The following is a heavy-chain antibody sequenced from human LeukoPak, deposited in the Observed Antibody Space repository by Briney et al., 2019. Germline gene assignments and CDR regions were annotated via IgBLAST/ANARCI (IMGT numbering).Heavy chain of an antibody. CDR2: IYTSGST. Sequence: SQTLSLTCTVSGGPISSGSYYWSWIRQPAGKGLEWIGRIYTSGSTNYNPSLKSRVTISVDTSKNQFSLKLSSVTAADTAVYYCARARQQLARYYFDYWGQGTLVTVSS. J-gene: IGHJ4*02. CDR3: ARARQQLARYYFDY. D-gene: IGHD6-13*01. V-gene: IGHV4-61*02. CDR1: GGPISSGSYY.